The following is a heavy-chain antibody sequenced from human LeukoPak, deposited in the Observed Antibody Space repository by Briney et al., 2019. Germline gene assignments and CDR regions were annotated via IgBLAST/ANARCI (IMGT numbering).Heavy chain of an antibody. CDR1: GFTFSTYA. Sequence: PGGSLRLSCAASGFTFSTYAMHWVRQAPGKGLEWVAVISFDGNNKWYADSVQGRFTISRDNSKNTLYLQMNSLRAEDTAVYYCARVGGSSGYYYVAYYDYWGQGTLVTVSS. CDR2: ISFDGNNK. D-gene: IGHD3-22*01. V-gene: IGHV3-30*01. CDR3: ARVGGSSGYYYVAYYDY. J-gene: IGHJ4*02.